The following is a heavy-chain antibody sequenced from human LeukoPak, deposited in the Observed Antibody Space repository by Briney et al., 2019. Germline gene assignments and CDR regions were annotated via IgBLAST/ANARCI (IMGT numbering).Heavy chain of an antibody. V-gene: IGHV3-23*01. CDR2: ISGSGGST. D-gene: IGHD3-10*01. CDR1: GFTFSSYA. J-gene: IGHJ4*02. Sequence: GGSLRLPCAASGFTFSSYAMSWVRQAPGKGLEWVSAISGSGGSTYYADSVKGRFTISRDNSKNPLYLQMNSLRAEDTAVYYCAKDQGNYYGSGTRGSFDYWGQGTLVTVSS. CDR3: AKDQGNYYGSGTRGSFDY.